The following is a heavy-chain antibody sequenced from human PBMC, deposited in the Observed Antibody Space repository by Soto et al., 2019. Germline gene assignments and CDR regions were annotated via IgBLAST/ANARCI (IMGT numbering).Heavy chain of an antibody. CDR1: GGSVRSSTYY. J-gene: IGHJ4*02. Sequence: PSETLSLTCTVSGGSVRSSTYYWGWIRQAPGKGLEWIASIYYSGRTHNNPALKSRVTISVDTSKNQFSLKLSSVTAADTAVYYCAKNRGRVTTSWHFDYWGQGTLVTVSS. CDR2: IYYSGRT. D-gene: IGHD4-17*01. V-gene: IGHV4-39*07. CDR3: AKNRGRVTTSWHFDY.